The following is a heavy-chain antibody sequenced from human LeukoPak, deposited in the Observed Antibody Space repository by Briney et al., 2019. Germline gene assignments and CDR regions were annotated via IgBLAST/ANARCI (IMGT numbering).Heavy chain of an antibody. Sequence: SETLSLTCTVSGGSISGYYWSWIQQPPGKGLEWIGYIYSSGSANYNPSLKSRVTISVDTSKNQFSLKLSSVTAADTAVYYCARISLTATGLYYFDYWGQGTLVTVSS. D-gene: IGHD1-20*01. J-gene: IGHJ4*02. CDR3: ARISLTATGLYYFDY. V-gene: IGHV4-4*09. CDR1: GGSISGYY. CDR2: IYSSGSA.